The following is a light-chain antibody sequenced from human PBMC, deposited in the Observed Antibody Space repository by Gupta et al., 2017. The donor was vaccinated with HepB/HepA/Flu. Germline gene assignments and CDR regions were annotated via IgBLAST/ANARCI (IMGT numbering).Light chain of an antibody. Sequence: EIVMMHSPATLSVSPGERATLSCRASQSVSSNLACYQQKPGQAPRLLIYGASTRATGITARFSGSGYGIEFTLTISSRQSEDFAVYYCQQYKNWPPYTFGQGNKLE. J-gene: IGKJ2*01. V-gene: IGKV3-15*01. CDR1: QSVSSN. CDR2: GAS. CDR3: QQYKNWPPYT.